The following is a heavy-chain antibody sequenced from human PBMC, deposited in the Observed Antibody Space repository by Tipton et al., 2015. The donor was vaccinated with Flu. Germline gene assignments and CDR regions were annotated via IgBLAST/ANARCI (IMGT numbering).Heavy chain of an antibody. CDR1: GFTFTSYA. J-gene: IGHJ4*02. D-gene: IGHD1-1*01. Sequence: SLRLSCAASGFTFTSYAMTWVRQAPGKGLEWVSAISGSGDSTYYADSVKGRFTISRDNSKNTLFLQMNILRVDDTAVYYCACERRRADYWGQGTLVTVSS. CDR3: ACERRRADY. CDR2: ISGSGDST. V-gene: IGHV3-23*01.